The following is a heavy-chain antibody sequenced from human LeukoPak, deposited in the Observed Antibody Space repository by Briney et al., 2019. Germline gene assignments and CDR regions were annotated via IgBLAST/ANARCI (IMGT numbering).Heavy chain of an antibody. V-gene: IGHV1-24*01. CDR3: ARGIPPSGSYLRERHFDY. J-gene: IGHJ4*02. Sequence: ASVKVSCKVSGYTLTELSMHWVRQAPGKGLEWMGGFDPEDGETIYAQKFQGRVTMTEDTSTDTAYMELSSLRSEDTAVYYCARGIPPSGSYLRERHFDYWGQGTLVTVSS. CDR2: FDPEDGET. D-gene: IGHD3-10*01. CDR1: GYTLTELS.